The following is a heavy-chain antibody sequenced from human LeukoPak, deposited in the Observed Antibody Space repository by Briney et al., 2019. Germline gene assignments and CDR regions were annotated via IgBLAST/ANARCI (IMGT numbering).Heavy chain of an antibody. CDR1: GYTFTGYY. V-gene: IGHV1-2*02. J-gene: IGHJ4*02. Sequence: ASVKVSCKASGYTFTGYYIHWVGQAPGQGLEWMGWINPNSGGTSFAQKFQGRVTMTRDTSISTAYMELSKLTSDDTAVYYCARDGVVVPAALDYWGQGTLVTVSS. CDR2: INPNSGGT. D-gene: IGHD2-2*01. CDR3: ARDGVVVPAALDY.